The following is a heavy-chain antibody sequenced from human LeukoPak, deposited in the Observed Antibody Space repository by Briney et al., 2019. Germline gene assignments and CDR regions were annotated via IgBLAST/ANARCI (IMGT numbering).Heavy chain of an antibody. CDR3: AKDSRLGGYSYGYSPGV. V-gene: IGHV3-30*18. D-gene: IGHD5-18*01. CDR2: ISYDGSNK. J-gene: IGHJ4*02. Sequence: GGSLRLSCAASGFTFSSYGMHWVRQAPGKGLEWVAVISYDGSNKYYADSVKGRFTISRDNSKNTLYLQMNSLRAEDTAVYYCAKDSRLGGYSYGYSPGVWGQGTLVTVSS. CDR1: GFTFSSYG.